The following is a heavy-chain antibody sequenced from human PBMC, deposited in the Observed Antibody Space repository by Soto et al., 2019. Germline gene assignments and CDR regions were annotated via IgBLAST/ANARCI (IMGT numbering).Heavy chain of an antibody. CDR1: GFTFSSYA. CDR2: ISYDGSNK. J-gene: IGHJ6*02. D-gene: IGHD3-3*01. Sequence: GGSLRLSCAASGFTFSSYAMHWVRQAPGKGLEWVAVISYDGSNKYYADSVKGRFTISRDNSKNTLYLQMNSLRAEGTAVYYCARELYYDFWSGYYTDPYYYYYGMDVWGQGATVTVSS. CDR3: ARELYYDFWSGYYTDPYYYYYGMDV. V-gene: IGHV3-30-3*01.